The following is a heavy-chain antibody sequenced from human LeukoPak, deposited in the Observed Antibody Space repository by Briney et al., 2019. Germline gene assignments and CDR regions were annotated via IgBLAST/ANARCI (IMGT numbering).Heavy chain of an antibody. CDR1: GGSISSGGYS. V-gene: IGHV4-30-2*01. CDR3: ARVRNRSGYCSGGSCYSVYFDY. J-gene: IGHJ4*02. D-gene: IGHD2-15*01. CDR2: IYHSGST. Sequence: SETLSLTCAVSGGSISSGGYSWSWIRQPPGKGLEWIGYIYHSGSTYYNPSLKSRVTISVDRSKNQFSLKLSSVTAADTAVYYCARVRNRSGYCSGGSCYSVYFDYWGQGTLVTVSS.